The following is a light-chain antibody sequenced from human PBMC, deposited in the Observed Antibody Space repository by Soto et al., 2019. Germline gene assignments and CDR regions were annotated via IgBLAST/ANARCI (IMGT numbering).Light chain of an antibody. V-gene: IGLV1-44*01. CDR2: SNN. Sequence: QSVLTQPPSASESPGQRVTISCSGSSSNVGSNAVNWYQQLPGTAPTLLIYSNNERLSGVPDRFSGSKSGTSASLAISGLQSEDEADYYCASWDDSLSGYVFGTGTKVTVL. CDR3: ASWDDSLSGYV. CDR1: SSNVGSNA. J-gene: IGLJ1*01.